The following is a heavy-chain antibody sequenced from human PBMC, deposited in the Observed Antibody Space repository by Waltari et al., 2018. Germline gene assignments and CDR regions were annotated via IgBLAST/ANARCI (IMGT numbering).Heavy chain of an antibody. V-gene: IGHV1-69*12. CDR3: ARGVGAPGAFDI. CDR1: GGTFSSYA. CDR2: ISPIFGTA. D-gene: IGHD1-26*01. Sequence: QVQLVQSGAEVKKPGSSVQVSCKASGGTFSSYAISWVRQAPGQGVEWMGVISPIFGTANYAQKFQGRVTITADESASTAYMELSSLRSEDTAVYYCARGVGAPGAFDIWGQGTMVTVSS. J-gene: IGHJ3*02.